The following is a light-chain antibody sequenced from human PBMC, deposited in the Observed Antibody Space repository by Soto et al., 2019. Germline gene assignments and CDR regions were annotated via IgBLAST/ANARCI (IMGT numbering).Light chain of an antibody. CDR1: QSLLLSNGYNY. CDR2: LGS. J-gene: IGKJ1*01. V-gene: IGKV2-28*01. Sequence: DIVMTQSPLSLPVTPGEPASISCRSSQSLLLSNGYNYLDWYLQKPGQSPQLLIYLGSNRASGVPARFNGSGSGTDCTLKISRMEAEDVGVYYCIQGLQTPPTFGQGTKVEIK. CDR3: IQGLQTPPT.